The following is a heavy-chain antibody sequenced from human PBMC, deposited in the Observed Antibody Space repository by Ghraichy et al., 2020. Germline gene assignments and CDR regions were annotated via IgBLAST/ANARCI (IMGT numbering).Heavy chain of an antibody. CDR3: ARFKQLAGGYGMDV. J-gene: IGHJ6*02. D-gene: IGHD6-6*01. CDR2: INPSGGST. Sequence: KGIINPSGGSTSYAQKFQGRVTMTRDTSTSTVYMELSSLRSEDTAVYYCARFKQLAGGYGMDVWGQGTTVTVSS. V-gene: IGHV1-46*01.